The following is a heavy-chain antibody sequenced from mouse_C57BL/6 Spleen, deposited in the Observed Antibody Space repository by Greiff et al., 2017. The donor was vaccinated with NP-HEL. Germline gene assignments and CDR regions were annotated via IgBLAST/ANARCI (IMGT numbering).Heavy chain of an antibody. D-gene: IGHD1-1*02. CDR2: INPNNGGT. V-gene: IGHV1-26*01. Sequence: VQLQQSGPELVKPGASVKISCKASGYTFTDYYMNWVKQSHGKSLEWIGDINPNNGGTSYNQKFKGKATLTVDKSSSTAYMELRSLTSEDSAVYYCAIEDYGDAMDYWGQGTSVTVSS. CDR3: AIEDYGDAMDY. CDR1: GYTFTDYY. J-gene: IGHJ4*01.